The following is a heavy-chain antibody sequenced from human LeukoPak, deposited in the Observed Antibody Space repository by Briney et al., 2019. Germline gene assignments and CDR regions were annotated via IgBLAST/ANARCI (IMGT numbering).Heavy chain of an antibody. J-gene: IGHJ5*02. V-gene: IGHV4-39*01. Sequence: SETLSLTCTVSGGSISSSSYYWGWIRQPPGKGLEWIGSIYYSGSTYYNPSPKSRVTISVDTSKNRFSLKLSSVTAADTAVYYCARLWRDILTGGFDPWGQGTLVTVSS. CDR3: ARLWRDILTGGFDP. D-gene: IGHD3-9*01. CDR1: GGSISSSSYY. CDR2: IYYSGST.